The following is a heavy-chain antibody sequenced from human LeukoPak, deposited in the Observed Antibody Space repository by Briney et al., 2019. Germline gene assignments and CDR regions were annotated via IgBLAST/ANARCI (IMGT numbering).Heavy chain of an antibody. CDR1: GFTFSSYA. Sequence: GGSLRLSCAASGFTFSSYAMSWVRQAPGKGLEWVSAISGSGGSTYADFVKGRFTISRDNSKNTLYLQMNSLRAEDTAVYYCATGGTYTGYWGQGALVTASS. V-gene: IGHV3-23*01. CDR2: ISGSGGST. D-gene: IGHD1-26*01. CDR3: ATGGTYTGY. J-gene: IGHJ4*02.